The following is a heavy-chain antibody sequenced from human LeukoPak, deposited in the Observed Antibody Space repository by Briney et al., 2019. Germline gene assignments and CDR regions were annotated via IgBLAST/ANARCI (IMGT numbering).Heavy chain of an antibody. V-gene: IGHV1-69*04. D-gene: IGHD3-22*01. CDR1: GYTFTDFY. J-gene: IGHJ4*02. Sequence: GASVKVSCKASGYTFTDFYMLWVRQAPGQGLEWMGRIIPILGIANYAQKFQGRVTITADKSTSTAYMELSSLRSEDTAIYYCARARRTSYDSSEDYWGQGTLVTVSS. CDR2: IIPILGIA. CDR3: ARARRTSYDSSEDY.